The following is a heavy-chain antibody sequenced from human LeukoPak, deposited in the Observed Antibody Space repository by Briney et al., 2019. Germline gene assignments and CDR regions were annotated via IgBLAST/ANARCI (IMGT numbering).Heavy chain of an antibody. Sequence: PGGSLRLSCAASGFTFSSYSMNWVRQAPGKGLEWVSSISSSSSYIYYADSVKGRFTISRDNAKNSLYLQMNSLRAEDTAVYYCARDRRSSWYDNGMDVWGQGTTVTVSS. D-gene: IGHD6-13*01. CDR3: ARDRRSSWYDNGMDV. V-gene: IGHV3-21*01. CDR1: GFTFSSYS. CDR2: ISSSSSYI. J-gene: IGHJ6*02.